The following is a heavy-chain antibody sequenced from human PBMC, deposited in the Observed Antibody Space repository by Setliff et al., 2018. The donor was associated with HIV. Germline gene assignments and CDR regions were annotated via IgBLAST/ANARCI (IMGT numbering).Heavy chain of an antibody. D-gene: IGHD6-13*01. CDR2: IKSEIDGGTA. J-gene: IGHJ5*02. CDR3: TSRPPNSSSRRFDP. Sequence: GGSLRLSCAASGFTFSYSWMNWVRQAPGKGLEWVGRIKSEIDGGTADYAAPVKGRFTISRDDSKNTLYLQMNSLKIEDTAMYYCTSRPPNSSSRRFDPWGQGTLVTVSS. CDR1: GFTFSYSW. V-gene: IGHV3-15*01.